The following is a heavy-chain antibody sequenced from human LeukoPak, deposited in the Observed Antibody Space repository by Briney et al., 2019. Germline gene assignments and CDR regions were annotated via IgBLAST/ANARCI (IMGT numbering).Heavy chain of an antibody. CDR1: GFTFSTHG. CDR3: ARGQEVVPAVIGENWFDP. Sequence: GGSLRLSCVTSGFTFSTHGMHWVRQAPGKGLEWVAVIWFDGSNKYYADSVKGRFTISRDNSKDTFYLQMNGLRAEDTAVYYCARGQEVVPAVIGENWFDPWGQGTLVTVSS. CDR2: IWFDGSNK. D-gene: IGHD2-2*01. J-gene: IGHJ5*02. V-gene: IGHV3-33*01.